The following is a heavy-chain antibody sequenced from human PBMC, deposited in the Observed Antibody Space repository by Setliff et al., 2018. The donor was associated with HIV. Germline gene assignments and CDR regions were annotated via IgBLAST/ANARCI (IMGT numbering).Heavy chain of an antibody. V-gene: IGHV4-61*02. J-gene: IGHJ3*02. D-gene: IGHD6-19*01. CDR1: DDSIKSDNYY. CDR2: VYITGRI. Sequence: SETLSLTCTVSDDSIKSDNYYWSWVRQPAGKGLEWIGRVYITGRIHYNPSLKSRVSLSIDTSKNQFSLNLRSVTAVDTAVYYCARESSGWYKGAFDMWGLGTMVTVSS. CDR3: ARESSGWYKGAFDM.